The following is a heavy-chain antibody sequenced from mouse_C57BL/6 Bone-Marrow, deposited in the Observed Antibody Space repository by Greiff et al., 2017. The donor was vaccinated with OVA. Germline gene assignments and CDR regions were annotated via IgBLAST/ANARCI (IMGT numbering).Heavy chain of an antibody. CDR1: GYSFTGYY. D-gene: IGHD1-1*01. V-gene: IGHV1-42*01. Sequence: EVQLQQSGPELVKPGASVKISCKASGYSFTGYYMNWVKQSPEKSLEWIGEINPSTGGTTYNQKFKANATLTVDKSSSTAYMQLKSLTSEDSAVYYCARGVFITTVEGYFDVWGTGTTVTVSS. CDR3: ARGVFITTVEGYFDV. CDR2: INPSTGGT. J-gene: IGHJ1*03.